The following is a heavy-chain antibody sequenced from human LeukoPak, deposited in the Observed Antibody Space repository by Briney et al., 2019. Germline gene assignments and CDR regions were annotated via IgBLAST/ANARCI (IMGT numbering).Heavy chain of an antibody. D-gene: IGHD3-16*02. Sequence: PSETLSLTCTVSLDSTTSNFWSWVRQPPGKGLEWIGEIHRSGSTNYNPSLQRRVTISIDRPKDQIALELSSVTAADTAVYYCAREIIGGFNPRAYWGQGTLVTVSS. CDR1: LDSTTSNF. CDR2: IHRSGST. J-gene: IGHJ4*02. CDR3: AREIIGGFNPRAY. V-gene: IGHV4-4*02.